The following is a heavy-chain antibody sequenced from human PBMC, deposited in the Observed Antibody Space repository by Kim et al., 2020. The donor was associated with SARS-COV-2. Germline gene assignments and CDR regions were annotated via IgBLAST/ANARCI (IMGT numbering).Heavy chain of an antibody. J-gene: IGHJ4*02. CDR1: GLSISLYW. V-gene: IGHV3-7*03. CDR2: IKEDGSEK. CDR3: ARDVGVEFDY. Sequence: GESLRLSCVTSGLSISLYWMTWVRQAPGKGLEWVASIKEDGSEKYYVDSVKGRFTISRDNAQNLLYLELNSLTLEDTAVYYCARDVGVEFDYWGKGTLVTVAS. D-gene: IGHD2-2*01.